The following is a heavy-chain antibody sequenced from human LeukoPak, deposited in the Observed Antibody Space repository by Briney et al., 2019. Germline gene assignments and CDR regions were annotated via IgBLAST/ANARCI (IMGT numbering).Heavy chain of an antibody. CDR2: ISWNSGNI. CDR1: GFTFDDYA. CDR3: AKDISTGTGTLRCFDY. Sequence: GGSLRLSCAASGFTFDDYAMHWVRQAPGKGLEWVSGISWNSGNIGYADSVKGRFTISRGNAKNSLYLQMNSLRAEDTALYYCAKDISTGTGTLRCFDYWGQGTLVTVSS. V-gene: IGHV3-9*01. D-gene: IGHD3-9*01. J-gene: IGHJ4*02.